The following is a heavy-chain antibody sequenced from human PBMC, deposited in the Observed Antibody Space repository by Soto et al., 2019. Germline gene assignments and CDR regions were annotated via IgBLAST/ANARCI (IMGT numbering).Heavy chain of an antibody. V-gene: IGHV1-69*02. CDR2: IIPILGIA. D-gene: IGHD2-2*01. J-gene: IGHJ4*02. CDR3: AQLEYCSSTSCYENFDY. CDR1: GGTFSSYT. Sequence: SVKVSCKASGGTFSSYTISWVRQAPGQGLEWMGRIIPILGIANYAQKFQGRVTITADKSTSTAYMELSSLRSEDTAVYYCAQLEYCSSTSCYENFDYWGQGTLVTVSS.